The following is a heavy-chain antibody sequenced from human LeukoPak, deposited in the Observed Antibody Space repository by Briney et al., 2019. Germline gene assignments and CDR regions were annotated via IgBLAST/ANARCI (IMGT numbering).Heavy chain of an antibody. Sequence: GGSRRLSCAASGFTFSKYWVHWVRQAPGKGLVWVSRINPDGSRTDYADSVKGRFTISRDNAKNTLYLQMSSLRAEDTAVYFCARDLRGKSDYWGQGTLVTVSS. CDR2: INPDGSRT. D-gene: IGHD4-23*01. V-gene: IGHV3-74*01. CDR3: ARDLRGKSDY. J-gene: IGHJ4*02. CDR1: GFTFSKYW.